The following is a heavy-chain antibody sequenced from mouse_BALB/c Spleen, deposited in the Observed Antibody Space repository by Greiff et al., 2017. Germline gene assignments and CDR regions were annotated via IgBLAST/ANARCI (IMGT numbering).Heavy chain of an antibody. CDR1: GYSFTGYY. CDR3: ARGSSYYMDY. V-gene: IGHV1S34*01. D-gene: IGHD1-1*01. J-gene: IGHJ4*01. CDR2: ISCYNGAT. Sequence: LVKPGASVKLSCKASGYSFTGYYMHWVKQSHGKSLEWIGYISCYNGATSYNQKFKGKATFTVDTSSSTAYMQFNSLTSEDSAVYYCARGSSYYMDYWGQGTSVTVSS.